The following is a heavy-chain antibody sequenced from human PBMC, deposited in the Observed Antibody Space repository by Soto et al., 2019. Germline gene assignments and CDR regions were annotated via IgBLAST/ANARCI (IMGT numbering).Heavy chain of an antibody. CDR2: IAHSGTS. J-gene: IGHJ3*01. V-gene: IGHV4-4*02. D-gene: IGHD3-9*01. CDR1: GGSISSSHW. Sequence: QVQLQESGPGLVKPSGTLSLTCAVSGGSISSSHWWTWVRQSPGKWLEYIGEIAHSGTSNSNPSLKSLVTLSVDKSKNHFSLTLTSVTAADTAVYYCARVVLTISRGAFDAWGQGTLVIVSS. CDR3: ARVVLTISRGAFDA.